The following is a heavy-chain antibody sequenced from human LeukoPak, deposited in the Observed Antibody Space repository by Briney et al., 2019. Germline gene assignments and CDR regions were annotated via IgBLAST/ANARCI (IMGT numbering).Heavy chain of an antibody. CDR2: IKSKTDGGTT. CDR1: GFTFSNAW. J-gene: IGHJ4*02. D-gene: IGHD5-18*01. V-gene: IGHV3-15*01. CDR3: ALIQLWLPGLFDY. Sequence: GGSLRLSCAASGFTFSNAWMSWVRQAPGKGLEWVGRIKSKTDGGTTDYAAPVKGRFTISRDDSKNTLYLQMNSLKTEDTAVYYCALIQLWLPGLFDYWGQGTLVTVSS.